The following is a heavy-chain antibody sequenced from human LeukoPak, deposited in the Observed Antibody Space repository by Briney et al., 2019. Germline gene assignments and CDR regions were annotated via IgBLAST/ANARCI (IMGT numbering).Heavy chain of an antibody. J-gene: IGHJ4*02. Sequence: GGSLSLSCAASEFTFSNFGMHWVRQAPGKGLEWVAVISNDGRVQYYADSVKGRFTISRDNSKNTLSLQMNSLGAEDTAVYFCTKEGGPMSVTTERYSFDHWGQGTLVTVSS. D-gene: IGHD4-17*01. CDR2: ISNDGRVQ. CDR1: EFTFSNFG. CDR3: TKEGGPMSVTTERYSFDH. V-gene: IGHV3-30*18.